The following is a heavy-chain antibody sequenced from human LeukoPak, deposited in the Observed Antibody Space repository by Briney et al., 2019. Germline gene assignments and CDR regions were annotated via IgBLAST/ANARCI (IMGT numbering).Heavy chain of an antibody. J-gene: IGHJ6*03. V-gene: IGHV4-39*07. CDR1: GGSIGSSTYY. Sequence: SETLSLTCTVSGGSIGSSTYYWVWIRQPPGKGLEWIGSIYYNGDTYYGPSLQSRVSISVATSKNQFSLKLSSVTAADTAVYYCARERLLYYYMDAWGKGTTVTVSS. CDR3: ARERLLYYYMDA. CDR2: IYYNGDT. D-gene: IGHD1-1*01.